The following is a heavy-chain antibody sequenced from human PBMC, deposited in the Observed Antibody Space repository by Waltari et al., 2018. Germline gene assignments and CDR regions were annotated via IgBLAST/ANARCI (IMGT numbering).Heavy chain of an antibody. J-gene: IGHJ4*02. CDR2: LYAGGST. D-gene: IGHD6-13*01. CDR3: AKGAYRSSLFDY. Sequence: EVQLVESGGGLVHPGGSLRLCCVASGFTVRNNYISWVRQAPGKGLEWVSVLYAGGSTYYANSVKDRFTISRDNSKNTLYLQMNSLRADDTAVYYCAKGAYRSSLFDYWGQGTLVTVSS. CDR1: GFTVRNNY. V-gene: IGHV3-66*01.